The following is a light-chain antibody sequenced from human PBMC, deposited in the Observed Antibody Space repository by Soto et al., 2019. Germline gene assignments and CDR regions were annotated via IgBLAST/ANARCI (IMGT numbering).Light chain of an antibody. V-gene: IGKV1-5*03. CDR3: QQYTSYPRT. CDR2: KAS. J-gene: IGKJ1*01. Sequence: DIPMTQSPCTLSASVGDRVTITCRASQSISGWLAWYQQKPGKAPKLLIYKASSLESGVPSRFSASESATEFTLTISSLQPDDFAPYYCQQYTSYPRTFAQGPQVQIK. CDR1: QSISGW.